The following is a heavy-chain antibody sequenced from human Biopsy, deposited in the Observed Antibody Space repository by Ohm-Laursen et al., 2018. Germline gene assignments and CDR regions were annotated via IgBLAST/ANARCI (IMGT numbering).Heavy chain of an antibody. J-gene: IGHJ4*02. D-gene: IGHD2-2*02. CDR3: AKGGYCTTSSCYMDLDY. V-gene: IGHV3-23*01. CDR2: ISGSGGNT. Sequence: SLRLSCAASGFTFSSHAMNWVRQAPGKGLEWVSTISGSGGNTYYADSVRGRFTVSRDGSKSTLYLQMSSLSAEDTAFYYCAKGGYCTTSSCYMDLDYWGQGTLVTVPS. CDR1: GFTFSSHA.